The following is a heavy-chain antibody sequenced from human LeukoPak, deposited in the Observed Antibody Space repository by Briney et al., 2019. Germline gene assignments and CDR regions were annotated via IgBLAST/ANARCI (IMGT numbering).Heavy chain of an antibody. CDR3: ARSSIAAAVNDY. CDR1: GGTFSSYA. Sequence: ASVKVSCKASGGTFSSYAISWVRQAPGQGLEWMGGIIPIFGTANYAQKFQGRVTITADVSTSTAYMELSSLRSEDTAVYYCARSSIAAAVNDYWGQGTLVTVSS. J-gene: IGHJ4*02. CDR2: IIPIFGTA. D-gene: IGHD6-13*01. V-gene: IGHV1-69*13.